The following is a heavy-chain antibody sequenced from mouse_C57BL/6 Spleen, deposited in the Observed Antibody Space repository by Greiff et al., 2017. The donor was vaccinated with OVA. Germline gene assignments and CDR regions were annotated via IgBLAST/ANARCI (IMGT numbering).Heavy chain of an antibody. V-gene: IGHV1-39*01. Sequence: EVKLMESGPELVKPGASVKISCKASGYSFTDYYMNWVKQRNGKSLEWIGVINPNYGTTSYNQKFKGKATLTVDQSSSTSYMQLNSLTSEDSVVYYCARECSTMVTGVACFAYWGQGTLVTVSA. CDR2: INPNYGTT. CDR1: GYSFTDYY. J-gene: IGHJ3*01. CDR3: ARECSTMVTGVACFAY. D-gene: IGHD2-1*01.